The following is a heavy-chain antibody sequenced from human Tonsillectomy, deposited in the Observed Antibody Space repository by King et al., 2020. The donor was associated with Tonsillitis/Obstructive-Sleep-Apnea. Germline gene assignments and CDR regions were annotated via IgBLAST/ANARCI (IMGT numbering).Heavy chain of an antibody. V-gene: IGHV2-26*01. CDR3: ARIQSSGSYPLPSYMDV. CDR1: GFSLSNIRVG. CDR2: IFPHEHK. J-gene: IGHJ6*03. D-gene: IGHD3-22*01. Sequence: ITLKESGPVLVKPTETLTLTCTVSGFSLSNIRVGVSWIRQPPGKALEWLAHIFPHEHKSYSTSLKSRLTISRDTSESQVVLTMTNMDPVDTATYYCARIQSSGSYPLPSYMDVWGKGTTVTVSS.